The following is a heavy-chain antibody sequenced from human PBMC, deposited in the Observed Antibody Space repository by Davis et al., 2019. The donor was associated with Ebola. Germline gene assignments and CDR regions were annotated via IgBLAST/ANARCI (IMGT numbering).Heavy chain of an antibody. CDR3: ARLSTAMALDYFDY. D-gene: IGHD5-18*01. J-gene: IGHJ4*02. V-gene: IGHV4-39*01. CDR1: GGSISSSSYY. CDR2: IYYSGST. Sequence: SETLSLTCTVSGGSISSSSYYWDWIRQPPGKGLEWIGSIYYSGSTYYNPSLKSRVTISVDTSKNQFSLKLSSVTAADTAVYYCARLSTAMALDYFDYWGQGTLVTVSS.